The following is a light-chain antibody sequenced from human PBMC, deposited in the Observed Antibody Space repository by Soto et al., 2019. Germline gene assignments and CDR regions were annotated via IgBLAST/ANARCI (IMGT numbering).Light chain of an antibody. CDR2: KAS. CDR1: QSISSG. CDR3: QQYNHYPWT. J-gene: IGKJ1*01. V-gene: IGKV1-5*03. Sequence: DIQMTQSPSTLSASVGDRVTITCRASQSISSGLAGSQQKPGKAPKLLIYKASSLESGVPSRVSGSGYGTEFTLTISSLKPDDFATYYCQQYNHYPWTFGQGTKVEIK.